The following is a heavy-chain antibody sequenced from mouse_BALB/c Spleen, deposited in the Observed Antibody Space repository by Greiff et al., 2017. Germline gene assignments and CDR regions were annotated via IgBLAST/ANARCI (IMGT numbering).Heavy chain of an antibody. CDR2: ISDGGSYT. J-gene: IGHJ3*01. D-gene: IGHD2-3*01. V-gene: IGHV5-4*02. CDR3: ARDRDEGYYPFAY. CDR1: GFTFSDYY. Sequence: EVKLMESGGGLVKPGGSLKLSCAASGFTFSDYYMYWVRQTPEKRLEWVATISDGGSYTYYPDSVKGRFTISRDNAKNNLYLQMSSLKSEDTAMYYCARDRDEGYYPFAYWGPGTLVTVSA.